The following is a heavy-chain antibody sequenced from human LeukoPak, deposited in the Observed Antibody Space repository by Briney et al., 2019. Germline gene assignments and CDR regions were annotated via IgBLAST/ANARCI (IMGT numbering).Heavy chain of an antibody. Sequence: GRSLRLSCAASGFTFSSYGMHWVRQAPGKGLEWVAVISSDGNNKYYADSVKGRFTISRDNSKNTLYMQMNSLRVEDAAVYYCARGETYSYNSGRPFDIWGQGTMVSVSS. CDR2: ISSDGNNK. D-gene: IGHD3-10*01. J-gene: IGHJ3*02. CDR3: ARGETYSYNSGRPFDI. CDR1: GFTFSSYG. V-gene: IGHV3-30*03.